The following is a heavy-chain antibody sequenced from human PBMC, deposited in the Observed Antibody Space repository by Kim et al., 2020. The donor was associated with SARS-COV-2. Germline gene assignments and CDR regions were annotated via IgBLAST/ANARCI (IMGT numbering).Heavy chain of an antibody. V-gene: IGHV3-33*01. CDR3: ARGRVDPKDGWDFDV. CDR2: ISYDGSDK. J-gene: IGHJ2*01. D-gene: IGHD2-15*01. CDR1: GFSFSSYG. Sequence: GGSLRLSCAASGFSFSSYGMHWVRQAPGKGLEWVAYISYDGSDKFYADSVKGRFTISRDNSNNTLSLQTNSLRAEDTAVFHCARGRVDPKDGWDFDVWGRGTLVTVS.